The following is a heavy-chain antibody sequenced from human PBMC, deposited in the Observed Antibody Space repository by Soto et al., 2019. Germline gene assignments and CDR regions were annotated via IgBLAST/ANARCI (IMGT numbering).Heavy chain of an antibody. D-gene: IGHD6-19*01. CDR3: ARNWFSVAGRFHFDY. J-gene: IGHJ4*02. CDR2: VDYSGNS. Sequence: TRTVSCGSINTYYWSWIRQPPGKGLEWIGYVDYSGNSDSSPSLKSRVTISIDTSKKQVSLKLNSVTAADTAVYYCARNWFSVAGRFHFDYWGQGIPVTVSS. V-gene: IGHV4-59*01. CDR1: CGSINTYY.